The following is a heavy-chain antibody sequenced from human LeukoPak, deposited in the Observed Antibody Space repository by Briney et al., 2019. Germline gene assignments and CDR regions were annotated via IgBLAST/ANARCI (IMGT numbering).Heavy chain of an antibody. CDR2: ISYDGSNK. J-gene: IGHJ6*02. CDR3: AKTAGSGSYSYYYYYGMDV. Sequence: GRSLRLSCAASGFTFSSYGMHWVRQAPGKGLEWVAVISYDGSNKYYADSVKGRFTISRDNSKNTLYLQINSLRAEDTAVYYCAKTAGSGSYSYYYYYGMDVWGQGTTVTVSS. D-gene: IGHD3-10*01. CDR1: GFTFSSYG. V-gene: IGHV3-30*18.